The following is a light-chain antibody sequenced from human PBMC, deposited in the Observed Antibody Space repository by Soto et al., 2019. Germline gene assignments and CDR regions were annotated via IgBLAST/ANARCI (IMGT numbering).Light chain of an antibody. J-gene: IGKJ1*01. CDR3: QEYETFSGT. CDR2: DAS. Sequence: DIQMTQSPSTLSASVGDTVTVTCRASQSVSGWLAWYQQKPGEAPKLLLYDASALPRGVPSTFSGSVSGTKFTLTIASLQPHDVATYYCQEYETFSGTFGPETKVDIK. CDR1: QSVSGW. V-gene: IGKV1-5*01.